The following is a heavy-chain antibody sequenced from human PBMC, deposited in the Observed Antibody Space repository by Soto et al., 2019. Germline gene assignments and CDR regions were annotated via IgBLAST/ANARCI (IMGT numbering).Heavy chain of an antibody. CDR3: ARVVRYCSSTSCYTWNWFDP. V-gene: IGHV4-30-4*01. CDR2: IYYSGST. J-gene: IGHJ5*02. CDR1: GGSISSGDYY. D-gene: IGHD2-2*02. Sequence: PSETLSLTCTVSGGSISSGDYYWSWIRQPSGKGLEWIGYIYYSGSTYYNPSLKSRVTISVDTSKNQFSLKLSSVTAADTAVYYCARVVRYCSSTSCYTWNWFDPWGQGTLVTVSS.